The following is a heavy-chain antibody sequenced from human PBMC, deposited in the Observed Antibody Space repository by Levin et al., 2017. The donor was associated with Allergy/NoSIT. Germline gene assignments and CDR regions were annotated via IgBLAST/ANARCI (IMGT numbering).Heavy chain of an antibody. CDR1: GFTFGDYA. D-gene: IGHD6-19*01. CDR2: IRSKAYDETT. CDR3: ARFEGWASAQFDC. Sequence: SGGSLRLSCTASGFTFGDYAVSWFRQAPGKGLNWVGFIRSKAYDETTEYDVSVKGRFTISKDASKSIAYLQMNRLKTEDTAVYYCARFEGWASAQFDCWGQGTLVTVSS. V-gene: IGHV3-49*03. J-gene: IGHJ4*02.